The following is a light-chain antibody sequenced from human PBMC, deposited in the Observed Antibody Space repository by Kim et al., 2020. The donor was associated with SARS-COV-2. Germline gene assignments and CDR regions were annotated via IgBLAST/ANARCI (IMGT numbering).Light chain of an antibody. V-gene: IGLV3-19*01. CDR1: SLRSYY. CDR2: GKN. Sequence: SSELTQDPAVSVALGQTVRITCQGDSLRSYYASWYQQRPGQAPVLVIYGKNNRPSGIPDRFSGSSSGNTASLTITGAQAEDEADYYCNSRDSSGNHLMVFGTGTKVTVL. CDR3: NSRDSSGNHLMV. J-gene: IGLJ1*01.